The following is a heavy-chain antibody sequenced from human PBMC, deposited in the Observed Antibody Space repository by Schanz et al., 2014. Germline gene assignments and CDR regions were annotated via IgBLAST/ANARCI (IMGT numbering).Heavy chain of an antibody. J-gene: IGHJ3*02. D-gene: IGHD2-15*01. CDR1: GYTFNNYT. CDR2: IIPILGIA. Sequence: QVLQVQSGSELKKPGTSVKVSCKASGYTFNNYTYVMIWVRQAPGQGLEWMGRIIPILGIANYAQKFQDRVRITADKSTSTAYMELSSLRSDDTAVYYCARGGGPEDVFDIWGQGTIXTVSS. CDR3: ARGGGPEDVFDI. V-gene: IGHV1-69*02.